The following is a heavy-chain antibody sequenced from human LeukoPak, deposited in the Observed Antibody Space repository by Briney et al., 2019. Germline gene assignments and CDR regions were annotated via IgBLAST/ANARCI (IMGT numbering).Heavy chain of an antibody. CDR1: GFTYSDYY. D-gene: IGHD1-26*01. Sequence: GGSLRLSCAASGFTYSDYYMSWIRQAPGKGLEWVSYISSSSSYTNYADSVKGRFPISSDNDKNSLYLQMNSLRAEDTAVYYYARDGSLYSGSYPDYWGQGTLVTVSS. CDR3: ARDGSLYSGSYPDY. CDR2: ISSSSSYT. J-gene: IGHJ4*02. V-gene: IGHV3-11*05.